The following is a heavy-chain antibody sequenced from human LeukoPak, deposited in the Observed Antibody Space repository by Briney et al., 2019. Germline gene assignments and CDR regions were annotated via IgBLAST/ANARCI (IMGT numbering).Heavy chain of an antibody. CDR3: ARKPAPAD. D-gene: IGHD6-25*01. J-gene: IGHJ4*02. V-gene: IGHV3-21*01. Sequence: PGGSLRLSCAASGFTVSSNYMSWVRQPPGRGLEWVSSISSSSSYIYYADSVKGRFTISRDNAKNSLYLQMNSLRAEDTAVYYCARKPAPADWGQGTLVTVSS. CDR1: GFTVSSNY. CDR2: ISSSSSYI.